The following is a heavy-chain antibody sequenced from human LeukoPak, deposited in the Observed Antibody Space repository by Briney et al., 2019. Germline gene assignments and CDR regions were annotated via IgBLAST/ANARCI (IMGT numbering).Heavy chain of an antibody. J-gene: IGHJ6*03. V-gene: IGHV1-69*13. CDR3: AREDELGAFGVRDYYYYMDV. Sequence: ASVKVSCKASGGTFSSYAISWVRQAPGQGLEWMGGIIPIFGTANYAQKFQGRVTITADESTSTVYMELSSLRSEDTAVYYCAREDELGAFGVRDYYYYMDVWGKGTTVTVSS. CDR2: IIPIFGTA. CDR1: GGTFSSYA. D-gene: IGHD3-3*01.